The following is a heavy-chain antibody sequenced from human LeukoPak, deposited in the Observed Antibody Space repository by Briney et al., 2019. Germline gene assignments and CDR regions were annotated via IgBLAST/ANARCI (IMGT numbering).Heavy chain of an antibody. Sequence: SETLSLTCAVYGGSFSGYYWSWNRQPPGKGLEWIGEINHSGSTNYNPSLKSRVTISVDTSKNQFSLKLSSVTAADTAVYYCACGYGDYSPFDYWGQGTLVTVSS. CDR3: ACGYGDYSPFDY. CDR2: INHSGST. CDR1: GGSFSGYY. J-gene: IGHJ4*02. V-gene: IGHV4-34*01. D-gene: IGHD4-17*01.